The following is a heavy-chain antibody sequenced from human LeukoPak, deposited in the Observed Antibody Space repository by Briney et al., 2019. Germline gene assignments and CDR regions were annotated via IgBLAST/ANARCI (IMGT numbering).Heavy chain of an antibody. J-gene: IGHJ4*02. CDR3: ARGRGDFIIFDY. Sequence: SETLSLTCTVSGASISSYYWSWLRQPPGKGLEWIGYIFYYGSTNYNPSLKSRVTISVDTSKNQFSLKLKSVTAADTAVYYCARGRGDFIIFDYWGQGTLVTVSS. CDR2: IFYYGST. D-gene: IGHD2-21*02. V-gene: IGHV4-59*01. CDR1: GASISSYY.